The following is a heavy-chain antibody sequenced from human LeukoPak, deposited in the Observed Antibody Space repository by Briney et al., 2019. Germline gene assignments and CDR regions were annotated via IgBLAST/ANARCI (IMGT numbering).Heavy chain of an antibody. V-gene: IGHV3-23*01. D-gene: IGHD6-13*01. Sequence: PGGSLRLSCAASGFTFSSYAMSWVRQAPGKGLEWVSAISGSGGSTYYADSVKGRFTISRDNSKNTLYLQMNSLRAEDTAVYYCAKAIGYSSSWYFGAFDIWGQGTMVTVSS. CDR3: AKAIGYSSSWYFGAFDI. CDR2: ISGSGGST. J-gene: IGHJ3*02. CDR1: GFTFSSYA.